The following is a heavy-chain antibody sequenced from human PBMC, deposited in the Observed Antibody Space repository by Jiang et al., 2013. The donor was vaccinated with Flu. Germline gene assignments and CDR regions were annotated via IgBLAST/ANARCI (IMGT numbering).Heavy chain of an antibody. CDR2: IYYSGST. CDR1: GGSISSGGYY. Sequence: GPGLVKPSQTLSLTCTVSGGSISSGGYYWSWIRQHPGKGLEWIGYIYYSGSTYYNPSLKSRVTISVDTSKNQFSLKLSSVTAADTAVYYCARDREGGSYTSHYFDYWGQGTLVTVSS. V-gene: IGHV4-31*03. D-gene: IGHD1-26*01. J-gene: IGHJ4*02. CDR3: ARDREGGSYTSHYFDY.